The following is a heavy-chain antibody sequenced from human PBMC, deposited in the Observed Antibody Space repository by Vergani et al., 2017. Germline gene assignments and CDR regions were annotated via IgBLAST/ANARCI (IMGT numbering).Heavy chain of an antibody. V-gene: IGHV3-30*01. J-gene: IGHJ4*02. CDR3: ARDYYVDGYGDYGYLDY. CDR2: ISYDGSSK. D-gene: IGHD4-17*01. CDR1: GFTFSSYA. Sequence: QVQLVESGGGVVQPGRSLRLSCAASGFTFSSYAMHWVRQAPGKGLEWVAVISYDGSSKYYADSVKGRFTISRDNSKNTLYLKMNSLRAEDTAVYYGARDYYVDGYGDYGYLDYWGQGTLVTVSS.